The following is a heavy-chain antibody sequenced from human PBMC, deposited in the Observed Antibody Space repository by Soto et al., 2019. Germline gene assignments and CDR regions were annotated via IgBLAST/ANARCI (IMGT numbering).Heavy chain of an antibody. CDR3: TTESIVVVLAATFDY. CDR1: GFTVTYAW. Sequence: GGSLRLSCAASGFTVTYAWMDWVRQAPGKGLEWVGRIKSKSDGASTDFPAPVKDRFTISRDDSKNTLYLQMNSLKTEDTAVYYCTTESIVVVLAATFDYWGQGTLVTVSS. D-gene: IGHD2-15*01. J-gene: IGHJ4*02. V-gene: IGHV3-15*01. CDR2: IKSKSDGAST.